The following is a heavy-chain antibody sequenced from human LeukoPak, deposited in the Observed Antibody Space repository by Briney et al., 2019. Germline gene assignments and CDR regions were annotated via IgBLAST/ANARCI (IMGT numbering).Heavy chain of an antibody. CDR2: ISSSSSYI. CDR1: GFTFSSYS. V-gene: IGHV3-21*01. Sequence: GGSLRLSCAASGFTFSSYSMNWVRQAPGKGLEWVSSISSSSSYIYYADSVKGRFTISRDNAKDSLYLQMNSLRAEDTAVYYCARRPDYGDYASNSGIDYWGQGTLVTVSS. CDR3: ARRPDYGDYASNSGIDY. D-gene: IGHD4-17*01. J-gene: IGHJ4*02.